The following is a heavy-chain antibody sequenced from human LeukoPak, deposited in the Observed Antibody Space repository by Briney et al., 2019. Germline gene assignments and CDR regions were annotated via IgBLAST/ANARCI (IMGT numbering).Heavy chain of an antibody. Sequence: SQTLSLTCTVSGGSISSGDYYWSWIRQPPGKGLEWIGYIYYSGSTYHNPSLKSRVTISVDTSKNQFSLKLSSVTAADTAVYYCARVDYYDSSGYEFDYWGQGTLVTVSS. D-gene: IGHD3-22*01. CDR1: GGSISSGDYY. CDR2: IYYSGST. J-gene: IGHJ4*02. V-gene: IGHV4-30-4*01. CDR3: ARVDYYDSSGYEFDY.